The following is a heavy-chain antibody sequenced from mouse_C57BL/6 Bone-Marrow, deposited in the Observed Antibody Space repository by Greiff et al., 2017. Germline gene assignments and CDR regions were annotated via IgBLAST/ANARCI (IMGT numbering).Heavy chain of an antibody. J-gene: IGHJ1*03. CDR1: GYTFTSYW. Sequence: VQLQQPGAELVRPGTSVKLSCKASGYTFTSYWMHWVKQRPGQGLEWIGVIDPSDSYTNYNQKFKGTATLTVDTSSSTAYMQLSSLTSEDSAVYYCARFYGSSYWYFDVWGTGTTVTVSS. CDR3: ARFYGSSYWYFDV. V-gene: IGHV1-59*01. D-gene: IGHD1-1*01. CDR2: IDPSDSYT.